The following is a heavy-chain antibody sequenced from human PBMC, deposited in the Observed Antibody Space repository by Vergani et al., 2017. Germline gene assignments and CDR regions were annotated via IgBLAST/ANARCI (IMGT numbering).Heavy chain of an antibody. J-gene: IGHJ4*02. V-gene: IGHV1-69*11. D-gene: IGHD3-3*01. CDR1: GGTFSSYA. CDR3: AREREPYKPVGSWSGYYDY. CDR2: IIPILGTA. Sequence: QVQLVQSGAEVKKPGSSVKVSCKASGGTFSSYAISWVRQAPGQGLEWMGGIIPILGTANYAQKFQGRVTITADESTSTAYMELSSLRSEDTAVYYCAREREPYKPVGSWSGYYDYWGQGTLVTVSS.